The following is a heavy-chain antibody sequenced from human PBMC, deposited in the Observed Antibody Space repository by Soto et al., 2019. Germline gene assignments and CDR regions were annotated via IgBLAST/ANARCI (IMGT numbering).Heavy chain of an antibody. D-gene: IGHD5-12*01. CDR3: AVPWMRGYGMDV. CDR2: INAGNGNT. CDR1: GYTFTSYA. V-gene: IGHV1-3*01. Sequence: ASVKVSCKASGYTFTSYAMHWVRQAPGQRLEWMGWINAGNGNTKYSQKFQGRVTITRDTSASTAYMELSSLRSEDTAVYYCAVPWMRGYGMDVWGQGTTVTVSS. J-gene: IGHJ6*02.